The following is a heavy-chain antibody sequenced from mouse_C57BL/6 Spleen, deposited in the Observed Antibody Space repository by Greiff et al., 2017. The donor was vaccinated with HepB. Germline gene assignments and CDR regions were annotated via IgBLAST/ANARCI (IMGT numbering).Heavy chain of an antibody. CDR3: TRGYYGSWFAY. CDR2: ISSGGDYI. D-gene: IGHD2-1*01. V-gene: IGHV5-9-1*02. J-gene: IGHJ3*01. CDR1: GFTFSSYA. Sequence: EVKVEESGEGLVKPGGSLKLSCAASGFTFSSYAMSWVRQTPEKRLEWVAYISSGGDYIYYADTVKGRFTISRDNARNTLYLQMSSLKSEDTAMYYCTRGYYGSWFAYWGQGTLVTVSA.